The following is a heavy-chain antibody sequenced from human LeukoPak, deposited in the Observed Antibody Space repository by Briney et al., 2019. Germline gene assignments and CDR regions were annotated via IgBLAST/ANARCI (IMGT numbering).Heavy chain of an antibody. J-gene: IGHJ6*02. CDR2: INLSGST. Sequence: SETLSLTCAVYGGSFSGYYWSWIRQPPGKGLEWIGEINLSGSTNYNPSLKSRVTISVDTSKNQFSLKLSSVTAADTAVYYCARSPYYDFWSGYYTGYYYGMDVWGQGTTVTVSS. V-gene: IGHV4-34*01. CDR3: ARSPYYDFWSGYYTGYYYGMDV. CDR1: GGSFSGYY. D-gene: IGHD3-3*01.